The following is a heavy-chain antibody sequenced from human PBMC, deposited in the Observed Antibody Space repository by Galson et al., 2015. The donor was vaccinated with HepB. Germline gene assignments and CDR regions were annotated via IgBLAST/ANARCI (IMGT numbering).Heavy chain of an antibody. J-gene: IGHJ6*02. V-gene: IGHV3-21*01. CDR3: ARVVAAPQNYYYGMDV. CDR1: GFTFSSYS. Sequence: SLRLSCAASGFTFSSYSMNWVRQAPGKGLEWVSSISSSSSYIYYADSVKGRLTISRDNAKNSLYLQMNSLRAEDTAVYYCARVVAAPQNYYYGMDVWGQGTTVTVSS. D-gene: IGHD2-15*01. CDR2: ISSSSSYI.